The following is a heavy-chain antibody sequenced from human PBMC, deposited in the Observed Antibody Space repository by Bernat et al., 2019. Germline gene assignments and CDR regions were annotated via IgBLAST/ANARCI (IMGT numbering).Heavy chain of an antibody. CDR3: ARGDVEMATIFDY. CDR2: ISSSSSYT. D-gene: IGHD5-12*01. CDR1: GFTFSDYY. J-gene: IGHJ4*02. Sequence: QVQLVESGGGLVKPGGSLRLSCAASGFTFSDYYMSWIRQAPGKGLEWVSYISSSSSYTNYADSVKGRFTISRDNAKNSLYLQMNSLRAEDTAVYYCARGDVEMATIFDYWDQGTLVTVSS. V-gene: IGHV3-11*05.